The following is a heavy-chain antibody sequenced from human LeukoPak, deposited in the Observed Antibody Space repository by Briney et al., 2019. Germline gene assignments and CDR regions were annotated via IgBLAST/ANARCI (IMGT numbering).Heavy chain of an antibody. CDR2: TYDTGST. CDR1: GSSISGYY. V-gene: IGHV4-59*12. J-gene: IGHJ4*02. D-gene: IGHD2-2*01. Sequence: SETLSLTCTVSGSSISGYYWSWIRQPPGKGLEWIGYTYDTGSTNYNPSLRSRVTISVDTSKNQFSLKLSSVTAADTAVYFCARDEGSSYPFDYWGQGTLVTVSS. CDR3: ARDEGSSYPFDY.